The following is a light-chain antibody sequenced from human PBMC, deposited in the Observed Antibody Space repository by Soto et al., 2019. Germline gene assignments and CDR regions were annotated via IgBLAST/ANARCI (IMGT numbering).Light chain of an antibody. J-gene: IGKJ1*01. Sequence: EIVMKQSPATLSLSPLEIATLSVMASQSVANYLAWYQQKPGQAPRLLIYDASNRATGIPARFSGSGPGTDFTLSISSLEPEDFAVYYCQQRGNWPLITFGQGTKVDIK. CDR1: QSVANY. CDR3: QQRGNWPLIT. CDR2: DAS. V-gene: IGKV3-11*01.